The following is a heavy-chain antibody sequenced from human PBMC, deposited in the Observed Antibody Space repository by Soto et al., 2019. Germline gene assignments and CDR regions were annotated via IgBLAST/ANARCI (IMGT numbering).Heavy chain of an antibody. CDR1: GFTFGDYA. V-gene: IGHV3-49*03. CDR2: IRSKAYGGTT. J-gene: IGHJ6*03. D-gene: IGHD2-2*02. CDR3: TRDVFGYCSSASCYNSRYYYYMDV. Sequence: GGSLRLSCTASGFTFGDYAMSWFRQAPGKGLEWVGFIRSKAYGGTTEYAASVKGRFTISRDDSKSIAYLQMNSLKTEDTAVYYCTRDVFGYCSSASCYNSRYYYYMDVWGKGTTVTVSS.